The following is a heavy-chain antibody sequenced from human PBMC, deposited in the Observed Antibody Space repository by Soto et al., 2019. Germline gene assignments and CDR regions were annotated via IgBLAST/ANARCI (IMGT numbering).Heavy chain of an antibody. V-gene: IGHV1-69*02. Sequence: SVKVSCKASGGTFSSYTISWVRQAPGQGLEWMGRIIPILGIANYAQKFQGRVTITADKSTSTAYMELSSLRSEDTAVYYCARGINGSSPYYYYYYYMDVWGKGTTVTVSS. CDR3: ARGINGSSPYYYYYYYMDV. D-gene: IGHD6-6*01. J-gene: IGHJ6*03. CDR2: IIPILGIA. CDR1: GGTFSSYT.